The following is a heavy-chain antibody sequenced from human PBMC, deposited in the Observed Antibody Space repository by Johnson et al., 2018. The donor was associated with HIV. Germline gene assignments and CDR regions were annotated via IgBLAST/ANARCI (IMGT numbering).Heavy chain of an antibody. CDR1: GFTFSSYA. V-gene: IGHV3-23*04. Sequence: VQLVESGGGLVQPGGSLRLSCAASGFTFSSYAMSWVRQAPGKGLESVSAISGSGGSTYYADSVKGRFTISRDNARNTLYLQMNSLRADDTAVYYCVREDGAFDLWGQGTVVTVSS. CDR2: ISGSGGST. J-gene: IGHJ3*01. CDR3: VREDGAFDL. D-gene: IGHD1-26*01.